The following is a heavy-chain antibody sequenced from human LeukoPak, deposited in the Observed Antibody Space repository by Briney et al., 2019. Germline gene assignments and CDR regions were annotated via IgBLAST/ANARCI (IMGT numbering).Heavy chain of an antibody. V-gene: IGHV4-39*02. Sequence: SETLSLTCTLSSGSISISDYYGGWIRQPPGKGLEWIGCIHYSGSTYYNPSLESRVTISVDTSKNHFSLRLRSVTAADTAVYYCARDSGVGFSYYYYYGMDVWGEGTTVTVSS. CDR2: IHYSGST. D-gene: IGHD2-15*01. CDR3: ARDSGVGFSYYYYYGMDV. CDR1: SGSISISDYY. J-gene: IGHJ6*01.